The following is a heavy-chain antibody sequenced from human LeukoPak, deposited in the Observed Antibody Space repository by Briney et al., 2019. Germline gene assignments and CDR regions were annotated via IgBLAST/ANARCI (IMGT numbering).Heavy chain of an antibody. J-gene: IGHJ6*03. Sequence: SETLSLTCTVSGGSISSYYWSWIRQPPGKGLEWIGYIYYSGSTNYNPSLKSRVTISVDTSKNQFSLKLSSVTAADTAVYYCARLSGPDYYYYMDVWGKGTTVTISS. V-gene: IGHV4-59*01. CDR1: GGSISSYY. D-gene: IGHD1-26*01. CDR2: IYYSGST. CDR3: ARLSGPDYYYYMDV.